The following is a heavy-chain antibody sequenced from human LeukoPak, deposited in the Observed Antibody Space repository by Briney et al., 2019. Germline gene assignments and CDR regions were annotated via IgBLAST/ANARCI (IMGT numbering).Heavy chain of an antibody. V-gene: IGHV3-30*02. CDR2: IRYDGSNK. J-gene: IGHJ1*01. Sequence: GGSLRLSCAASGFTLSSYGMHWVRQAPGKGLEWVAYIRYDGSNKYYADSVKGRYTISRDNSKNTLYLQMNNLRAEDTAVFYCAKDPSSGWYEYFPHWGQGTLVSVSS. CDR1: GFTLSSYG. CDR3: AKDPSSGWYEYFPH. D-gene: IGHD6-19*01.